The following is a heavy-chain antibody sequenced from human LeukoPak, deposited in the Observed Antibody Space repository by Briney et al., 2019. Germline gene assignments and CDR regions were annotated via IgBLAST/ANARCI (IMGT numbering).Heavy chain of an antibody. CDR1: GGTFSTFA. Sequence: ASVKVSCKASGGTFSTFAIGWVRQAPGQGFEWMGRIIPTSSVPNYAQKFRDRLTISADASARTAYLELSSLTSDDTAVHYCARVLAYCSSTSCHDYWGQGTLVTVYS. V-gene: IGHV1-69*13. D-gene: IGHD2-2*01. J-gene: IGHJ4*02. CDR3: ARVLAYCSSTSCHDY. CDR2: IIPTSSVP.